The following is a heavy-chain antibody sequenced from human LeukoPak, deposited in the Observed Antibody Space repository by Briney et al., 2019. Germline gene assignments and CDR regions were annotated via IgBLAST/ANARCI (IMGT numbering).Heavy chain of an antibody. CDR1: GYTFTGYY. Sequence: ASVKVSCKASGYTFTGYYIHWVRQAPGQGLEWMGWINPNSGDTHYAQKFQGRVTMTRDTSISTAYMELSRLRSDDTAVCYCARGSTVGATESLGFDYWGQGTPVTVSS. CDR3: ARGSTVGATESLGFDY. D-gene: IGHD1-26*01. J-gene: IGHJ4*02. V-gene: IGHV1-2*02. CDR2: INPNSGDT.